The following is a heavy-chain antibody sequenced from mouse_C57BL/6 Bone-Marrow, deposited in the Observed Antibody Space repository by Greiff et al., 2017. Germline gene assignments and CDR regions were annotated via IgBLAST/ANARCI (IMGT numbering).Heavy chain of an antibody. CDR1: GYTFTSYW. CDR3: ARYDGYYVDY. D-gene: IGHD2-3*01. CDR2: IHPNSGST. V-gene: IGHV1-64*01. J-gene: IGHJ2*01. Sequence: VQLKQPGAELVKPGASVKLSCKASGYTFTSYWMHWVKQRPGQGLEWIGMIHPNSGSTNYNEKFKSKATLTVDKSSSTAYMQLSSLTSEDSAVYYCARYDGYYVDYWGQGTTLTVSS.